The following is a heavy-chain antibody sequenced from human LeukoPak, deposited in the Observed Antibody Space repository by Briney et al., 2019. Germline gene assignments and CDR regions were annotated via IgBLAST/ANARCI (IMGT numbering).Heavy chain of an antibody. CDR3: ARGRGYSYGTADWYFDL. CDR2: IYPGDSDT. D-gene: IGHD5-18*01. V-gene: IGHV5-51*01. J-gene: IGHJ2*01. Sequence: GESLRISCKGSGYSFTTYWIGWVRQMPGKGLEWMGIIYPGDSDTKYSPSFQGQVTISADTSINTAYLQWSSLKAPDTAMYYCARGRGYSYGTADWYFDLWGRGTLVTVSS. CDR1: GYSFTTYW.